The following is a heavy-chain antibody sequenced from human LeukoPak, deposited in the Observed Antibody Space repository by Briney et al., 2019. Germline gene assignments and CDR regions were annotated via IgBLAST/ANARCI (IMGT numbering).Heavy chain of an antibody. Sequence: SETLSLTCTVSGASISSGNYYWSWIRQHPGKGLEWIGYIYYSGSTYYNPSLKSRVTISVDTSKNQFSLKLSSVTAADTAVYYCARAYDSSGYYGGSLFDYWGQGTLVTVSS. J-gene: IGHJ4*02. CDR1: GASISSGNYY. CDR2: IYYSGST. V-gene: IGHV4-31*03. D-gene: IGHD3-22*01. CDR3: ARAYDSSGYYGGSLFDY.